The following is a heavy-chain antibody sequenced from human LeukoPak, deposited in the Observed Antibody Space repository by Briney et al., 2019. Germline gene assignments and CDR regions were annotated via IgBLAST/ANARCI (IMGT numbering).Heavy chain of an antibody. V-gene: IGHV4-61*02. CDR3: ARGGFGSSGWYLGRDYFDY. J-gene: IGHJ4*02. CDR1: GGSISSGSYY. CDR2: IYTSGST. D-gene: IGHD6-19*01. Sequence: SETLSLTCTVSGGSISSGSYYWSWIRQPAGKGREWIGRIYTSGSTNYNPALKGRVTISVDTSKNQFSMKLSSVTAADTAVYYCARGGFGSSGWYLGRDYFDYWGQGTLVTVSS.